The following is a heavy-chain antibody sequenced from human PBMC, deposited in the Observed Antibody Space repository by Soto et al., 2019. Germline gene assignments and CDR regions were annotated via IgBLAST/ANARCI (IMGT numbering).Heavy chain of an antibody. CDR1: GFTVSSHY. D-gene: IGHD4-17*01. Sequence: EVQLVETGGGLIQPGGSLRLSCADSGFTVSSHYMTWVRQTPGKGLEWVSIIYASDSTFYADSVKGRFTISRDNSKNTVYLHLNSLRAEDTAMYYCATPVTRLIAFDLWGQGTMVTVSS. CDR2: IYASDST. J-gene: IGHJ3*01. CDR3: ATPVTRLIAFDL. V-gene: IGHV3-53*02.